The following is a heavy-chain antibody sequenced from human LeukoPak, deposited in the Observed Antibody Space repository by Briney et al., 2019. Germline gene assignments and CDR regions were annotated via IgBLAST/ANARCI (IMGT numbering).Heavy chain of an antibody. CDR1: GGSISSYY. Sequence: KPSETLSLTCAVSGGSISSYYWSWIRQPAGKGLEWIGRIYTSGSTNYNPSLKSRVTMSVDTSKNQFSLKLSSVTAADTAVYYCARVHTAMVINAFDIWGQGTMVTVSS. V-gene: IGHV4-4*07. D-gene: IGHD5-18*01. CDR2: IYTSGST. J-gene: IGHJ3*02. CDR3: ARVHTAMVINAFDI.